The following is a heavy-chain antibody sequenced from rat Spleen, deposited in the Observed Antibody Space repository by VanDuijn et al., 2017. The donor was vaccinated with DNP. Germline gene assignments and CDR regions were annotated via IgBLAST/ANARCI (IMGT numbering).Heavy chain of an antibody. CDR1: GFSLTNNG. V-gene: IGHV2S12*01. CDR3: ARSGFDY. D-gene: IGHD1-4*01. CDR2: ISSAGNT. Sequence: QVQLKESGPGLVQPSQTLSLNCTVSGFSLTNNGVAWVRQPPGKGLEWIAAISSAGNTYYNSDLKSRLSISKDTSKSQVFLKMNSLQTEGTAMYFCARSGFDYWGQGVRVTVSS. J-gene: IGHJ2*01.